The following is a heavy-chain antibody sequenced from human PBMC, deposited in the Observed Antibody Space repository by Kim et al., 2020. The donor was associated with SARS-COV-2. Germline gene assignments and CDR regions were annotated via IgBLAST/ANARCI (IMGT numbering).Heavy chain of an antibody. V-gene: IGHV4-39*07. CDR3: ARGLGDGYNEHYFDY. Sequence: NPSLKRRVNRSVDTSKNQVSLKLSSVTAADTAVYYCARGLGDGYNEHYFDYWGQGTLVTVSS. J-gene: IGHJ4*02. D-gene: IGHD5-12*01.